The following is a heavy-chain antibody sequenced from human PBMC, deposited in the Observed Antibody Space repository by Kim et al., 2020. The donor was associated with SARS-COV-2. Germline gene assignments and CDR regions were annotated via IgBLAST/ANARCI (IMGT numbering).Heavy chain of an antibody. V-gene: IGHV3-74*03. Sequence: GGSLRLSCAASGFNSGSYWMHWVRQAPGKGLVWVSRINGDGSRTTYADPVKGRFTISRDNAKNTLYLQMNGLRAEDTAVYYCVRNLIRWGDDAFDFWGQG. J-gene: IGHJ3*01. CDR2: INGDGSRT. CDR3: VRNLIRWGDDAFDF. D-gene: IGHD3-10*01. CDR1: GFNSGSYW.